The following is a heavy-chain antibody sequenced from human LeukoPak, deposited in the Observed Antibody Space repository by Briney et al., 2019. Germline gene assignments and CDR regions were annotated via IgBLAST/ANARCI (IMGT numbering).Heavy chain of an antibody. CDR3: ASSQYCSSTSCYIYFDY. Sequence: ASVKVSCKASGGTFSSYAISWVRQAPGQGLEWMGGIIPIFGTANYAQKFQGRVTITADESTSTAYMELSSLRSEDTAVYYCASSQYCSSTSCYIYFDYWGQGTLVTVSS. J-gene: IGHJ4*02. D-gene: IGHD2-2*01. CDR2: IIPIFGTA. CDR1: GGTFSSYA. V-gene: IGHV1-69*13.